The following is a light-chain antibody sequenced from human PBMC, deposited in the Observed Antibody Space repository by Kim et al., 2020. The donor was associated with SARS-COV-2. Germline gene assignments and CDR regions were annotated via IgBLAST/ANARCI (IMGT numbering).Light chain of an antibody. CDR2: AAS. CDR3: YKYYSAPRT. V-gene: IGKV1-27*01. J-gene: IGKJ1*01. CDR1: QGISNN. Sequence: DIQMTQSPSSLSASVGDRATISCRASQGISNNLAWYQQKQAKLPKLLIYAASTLQAGVPSRFSGSGSATDFSLTISSLQPEDVSAYYYYKYYSAPRTFGQGTKVDIK.